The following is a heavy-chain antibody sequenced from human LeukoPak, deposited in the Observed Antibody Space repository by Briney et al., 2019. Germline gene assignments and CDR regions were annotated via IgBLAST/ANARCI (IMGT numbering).Heavy chain of an antibody. CDR1: GFSFSTYW. J-gene: IGHJ4*02. Sequence: PGGSLRLSCAASGFSFSTYWMSWVRQAPGKGLEWVVNIKHDGSEKYYVDSVKGRFTISRDNAKNSLYLQMNSLRAEDTAVYYCARGGIRGVLMEYWGQGTLVTVSS. V-gene: IGHV3-7*05. CDR2: IKHDGSEK. CDR3: ARGGIRGVLMEY. D-gene: IGHD3-10*01.